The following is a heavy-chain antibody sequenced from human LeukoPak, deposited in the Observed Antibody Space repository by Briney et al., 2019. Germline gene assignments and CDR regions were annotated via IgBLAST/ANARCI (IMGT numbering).Heavy chain of an antibody. CDR3: ARRLPMAGTDDAFDI. J-gene: IGHJ3*02. D-gene: IGHD6-19*01. CDR1: GGSISSYY. V-gene: IGHV4-4*07. CDR2: IYTSGST. Sequence: KSSETLSLTCTVSGGSISSYYWSWIRQPAGKGLEWIGRIYTSGSTNYNPSLKSRVTMSVDTSKNQFSLKLSSVTAADTAVYYCARRLPMAGTDDAFDIWGQGTMVTVSS.